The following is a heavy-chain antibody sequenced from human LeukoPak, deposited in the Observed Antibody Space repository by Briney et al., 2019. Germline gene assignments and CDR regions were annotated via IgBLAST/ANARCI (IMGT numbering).Heavy chain of an antibody. V-gene: IGHV3-30*02. CDR2: LRYDGSNK. J-gene: IGHJ6*03. CDR3: AKDGVTMVRGVSKDYYYYMDV. CDR1: GFTFSSYG. Sequence: GGSLRLSCAASGFTFSSYGMHWVRQAPGKGLEWVAFLRYDGSNKYYADSVKGRFTISRDNSKNTLYLQMNSLRAEDTAVYYCAKDGVTMVRGVSKDYYYYMDVWGKGTTVTVSS. D-gene: IGHD3-10*01.